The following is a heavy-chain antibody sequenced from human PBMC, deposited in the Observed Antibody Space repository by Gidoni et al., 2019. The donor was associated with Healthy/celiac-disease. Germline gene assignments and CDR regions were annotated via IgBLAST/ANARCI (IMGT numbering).Heavy chain of an antibody. Sequence: QVQLVESGGGVVQPGRSLRLSCPASGFTFSSYAMHWVRQAPGKGLEWVAVISYDGSNKYYAASVKGRFTISRDNSKNTLYLQMNSLRAEDTAVYYCARDALEDFWSGYFYYYGMDVWGQGTTVTVSS. J-gene: IGHJ6*02. CDR2: ISYDGSNK. CDR1: GFTFSSYA. CDR3: ARDALEDFWSGYFYYYGMDV. V-gene: IGHV3-30-3*01. D-gene: IGHD3-3*01.